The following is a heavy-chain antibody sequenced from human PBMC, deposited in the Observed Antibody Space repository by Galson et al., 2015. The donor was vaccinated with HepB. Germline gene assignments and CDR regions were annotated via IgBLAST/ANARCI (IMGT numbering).Heavy chain of an antibody. V-gene: IGHV3-21*01. CDR3: ARDEELLWFGELST. D-gene: IGHD3-10*01. CDR1: GFTFSSYS. CDR2: ISSSSYI. Sequence: SLRLSCAASGFTFSSYSMNWVRQAPGKGLEWVSSISSSSYIYYADSVMGRFTISRDNAKNSLYLQMNSLRAEDTAVYYCARDEELLWFGELSTWGQGTLVTVSS. J-gene: IGHJ4*02.